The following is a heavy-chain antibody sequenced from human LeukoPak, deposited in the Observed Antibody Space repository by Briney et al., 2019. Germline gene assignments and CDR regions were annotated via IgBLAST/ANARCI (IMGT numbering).Heavy chain of an antibody. D-gene: IGHD6-13*01. CDR3: ARVAAAAVHFDY. V-gene: IGHV3-48*03. CDR1: GFTFSSYE. J-gene: IGHJ4*02. Sequence: GGSLRLSCAASGFTFSSYEMNWVRQAPGKGLEWVSYISSSGSTIYYADSVKGRFTISRDNAKNSLYLQMNSLRAEDTAVYYCARVAAAAVHFDYWGQGTLVTVSS. CDR2: ISSSGSTI.